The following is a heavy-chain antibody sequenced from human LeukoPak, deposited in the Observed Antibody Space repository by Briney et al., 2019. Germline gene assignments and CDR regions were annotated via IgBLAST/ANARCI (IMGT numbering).Heavy chain of an antibody. V-gene: IGHV5-51*01. CDR1: GYSFTSLW. Sequence: GESLKISCKASGYSFTSLWIGWLRQMPGKGLEWMGIIYPGDSDTRYSPSFQGQVTISADKSISTAYLQWSTLQAPDTAMYYCARGDNSGWYFFDYWGQGTLVTVSS. D-gene: IGHD6-19*01. J-gene: IGHJ4*02. CDR3: ARGDNSGWYFFDY. CDR2: IYPGDSDT.